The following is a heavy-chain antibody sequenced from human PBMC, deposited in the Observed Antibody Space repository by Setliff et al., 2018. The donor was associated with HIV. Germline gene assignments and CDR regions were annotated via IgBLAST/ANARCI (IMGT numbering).Heavy chain of an antibody. D-gene: IGHD3-16*01. V-gene: IGHV3-48*01. CDR3: VKGGMTNAAFNI. Sequence: GGSLRLSCAASGFTFSSYSMNWVRQAPGKGLEWFSNIWTSSRISYGASVKGRFTISRDNSKNTLYLQMNSLRLEDTALYYCVKGGMTNAAFNIWGPGTMVTVSS. CDR1: GFTFSSYS. CDR2: IWTSSRI. J-gene: IGHJ3*02.